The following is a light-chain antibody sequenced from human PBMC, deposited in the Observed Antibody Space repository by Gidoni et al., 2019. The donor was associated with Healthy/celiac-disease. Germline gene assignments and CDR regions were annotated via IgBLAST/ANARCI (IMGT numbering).Light chain of an antibody. V-gene: IGKV3-20*01. Sequence: EIVLTQSPCTLSVSPGERGTLACRASQSVSSSYLAWYQQKPGYAPRLLNYGASSRATGLPDRFSGSESATDSNLTISRLAPDDFAVYYCQQYGSSPRTFGPGTKVDIK. CDR2: GAS. J-gene: IGKJ3*01. CDR3: QQYGSSPRT. CDR1: QSVSSSY.